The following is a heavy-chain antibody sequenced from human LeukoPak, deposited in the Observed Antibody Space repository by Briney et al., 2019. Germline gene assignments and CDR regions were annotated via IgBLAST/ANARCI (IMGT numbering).Heavy chain of an antibody. CDR1: GGSVSSYY. J-gene: IGHJ5*02. CDR2: IHTSGST. CDR3: ARLGSSWYFWFDP. Sequence: PSETLSLTCTVSGGSVSSYYWSWIRQPQGKGLEWIGYIHTSGSTNYNPSLKSRVTISVDTSKNQFSLKLSSVTAADTAVYYCARLGSSWYFWFDPWGQGTLVTVSS. D-gene: IGHD6-13*01. V-gene: IGHV4-4*09.